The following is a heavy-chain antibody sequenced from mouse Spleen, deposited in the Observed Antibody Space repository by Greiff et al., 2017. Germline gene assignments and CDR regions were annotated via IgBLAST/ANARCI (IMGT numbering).Heavy chain of an antibody. CDR1: GYTFTSYW. V-gene: IGHV1-7*01. Sequence: VQLQQSGAELAKPGASVKLSCKASGYTFTSYWMHWVKQRPGQCLEWIGYINPSSGYTKYNQKFKDKATLTADKSSSTAYMQLSSLTYEDSAVYYCAKIYYDYYYAMDYWGQGTSVTVSS. CDR2: INPSSGYT. CDR3: AKIYYDYYYAMDY. J-gene: IGHJ4*01. D-gene: IGHD2-4*01.